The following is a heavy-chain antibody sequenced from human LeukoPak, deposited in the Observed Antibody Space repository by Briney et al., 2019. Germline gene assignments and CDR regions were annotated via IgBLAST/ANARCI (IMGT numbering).Heavy chain of an antibody. J-gene: IGHJ4*02. CDR1: GFTFSSYE. Sequence: GGSLRLSCAASGFTFSSYEMNWVRQAPGKGLEWVSYISSSGSTIYYADSVKGRFTISRDNAKNSLYLQMNSLRAEDTAVYYCATCGYTYGLYFDYWGQGTLVTVSS. V-gene: IGHV3-48*03. CDR3: ATCGYTYGLYFDY. D-gene: IGHD5-18*01. CDR2: ISSSGSTI.